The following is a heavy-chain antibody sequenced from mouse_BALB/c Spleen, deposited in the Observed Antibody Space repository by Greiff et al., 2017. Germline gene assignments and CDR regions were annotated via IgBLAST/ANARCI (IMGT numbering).Heavy chain of an antibody. CDR1: GFSLTSYG. V-gene: IGHV2-9*02. Sequence: VQLKESGPGLVAPSQSLSITCTVSGFSLTSYGVHWVRQPPGKGLEWLGVIWAGGSTNYNSALMSRLSISKDNSKSQVFLKMNSLQTDDTAMYYCARDENYRFSWFAYWGQGTLVTVSA. J-gene: IGHJ3*01. CDR3: ARDENYRFSWFAY. D-gene: IGHD2-14*01. CDR2: IWAGGST.